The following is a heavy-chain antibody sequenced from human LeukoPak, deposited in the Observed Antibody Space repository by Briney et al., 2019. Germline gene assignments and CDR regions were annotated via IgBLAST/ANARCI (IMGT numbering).Heavy chain of an antibody. CDR2: ISYDGSNK. CDR3: ARDWCTVTPCWFDP. CDR1: GFTFSSYA. Sequence: GVSLRLSCAASGFTFSSYAMHWVRQAPGKGLEWVAVISYDGSNKYYADSVKGRFTISRDNSKNTLYLQMNSLRAEDTAVYYCARDWCTVTPCWFDPWGQGTLVTVSS. V-gene: IGHV3-30-3*01. J-gene: IGHJ5*02. D-gene: IGHD4-11*01.